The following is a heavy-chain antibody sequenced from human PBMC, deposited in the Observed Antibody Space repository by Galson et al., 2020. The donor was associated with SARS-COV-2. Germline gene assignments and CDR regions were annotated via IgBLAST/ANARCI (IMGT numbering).Heavy chain of an antibody. J-gene: IGHJ6*02. CDR3: AKDMRKYSSTLYGGPYYFYYNMDV. Sequence: GESLKISCAASGFTFSSYAVTWVRQAPGKGLEWVSTISGNSGNIHYADSVKGRFTISRDNSKNTLYLQMDSLRADDTAVYYCAKDMRKYSSTLYGGPYYFYYNMDVWGRGTTVTVSS. V-gene: IGHV3-23*01. CDR1: GFTFSSYA. CDR2: ISGNSGNI. D-gene: IGHD6-13*01.